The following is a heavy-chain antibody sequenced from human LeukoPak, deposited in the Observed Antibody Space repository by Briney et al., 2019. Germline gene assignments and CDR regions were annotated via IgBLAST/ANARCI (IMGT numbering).Heavy chain of an antibody. V-gene: IGHV3-33*06. CDR3: AKGCSGRLGYFDY. CDR2: IWYDGSNK. D-gene: IGHD4/OR15-4a*01. Sequence: GGSLRLSCAASGFTFSSYGMHWVRQAPGKGLEWVAVIWYDGSNKYYADSVKGRFTISRDNSKNTLYLQMNSLRAEDTAVYYCAKGCSGRLGYFDYWGQGTLVTVSS. CDR1: GFTFSSYG. J-gene: IGHJ4*02.